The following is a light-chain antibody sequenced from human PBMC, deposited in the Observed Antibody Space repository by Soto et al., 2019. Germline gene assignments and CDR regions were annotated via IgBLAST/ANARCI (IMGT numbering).Light chain of an antibody. J-gene: IGKJ4*01. CDR2: AAS. V-gene: IGKV1-39*01. CDR1: LSFSRY. CDR3: QQSYSKPLT. Sequence: DLQMTQSPSSLSASVGDRVTITCRASLSFSRYLSWYQQKPGKAPKVLIYAASNLQTGVPSRFSGSGSGTDFTLTINSLQPEDAATYFCQQSYSKPLTFGGGTKVEIK.